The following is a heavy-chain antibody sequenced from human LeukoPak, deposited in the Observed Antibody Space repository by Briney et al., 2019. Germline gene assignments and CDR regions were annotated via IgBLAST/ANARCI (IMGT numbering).Heavy chain of an antibody. CDR2: IYYSGST. Sequence: PSETLSLTCTVSGGSISSYYWSWIRQPPGKGLELIGYIYYSGSTNYNPSLKSRVTISVDTSKNQFSLKLSSVTAADTAVYYCARGALVVPAATFDYWGQGTLVTVSS. D-gene: IGHD2-2*01. CDR1: GGSISSYY. V-gene: IGHV4-59*01. CDR3: ARGALVVPAATFDY. J-gene: IGHJ4*02.